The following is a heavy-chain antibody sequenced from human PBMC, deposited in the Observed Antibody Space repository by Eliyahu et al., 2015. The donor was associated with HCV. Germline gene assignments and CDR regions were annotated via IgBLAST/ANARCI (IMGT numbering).Heavy chain of an antibody. CDR2: IGTGGDT. D-gene: IGHD3-3*01. CDR1: SSYA. V-gene: IGHV3-47*01. CDR3: ARETYYDFWSGYYFPYYFDY. J-gene: IGHJ4*02. Sequence: SSYALHWVRRAPGKGLEWVSAIGTGGDTYYADSVMGRFTISRDNAKKSLYLHMNSLIAEDMAVYYCARETYYDFWSGYYFPYYFDYWGQGTLVTVSS.